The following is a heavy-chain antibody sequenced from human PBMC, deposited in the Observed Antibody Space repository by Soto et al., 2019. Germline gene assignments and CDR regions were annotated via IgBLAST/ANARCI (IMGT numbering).Heavy chain of an antibody. Sequence: GASVKVSCKASGGTFSSYAISWVRQAPGQGLEWMGGIIPIFGTANYAQKFQGRVTITADESTSTAYMELSSLRSEDTAVYYCARVGSGSYYNDYWGQGTLVTVSS. CDR3: ARVGSGSYYNDY. CDR1: GGTFSSYA. D-gene: IGHD3-10*01. J-gene: IGHJ4*02. V-gene: IGHV1-69*13. CDR2: IIPIFGTA.